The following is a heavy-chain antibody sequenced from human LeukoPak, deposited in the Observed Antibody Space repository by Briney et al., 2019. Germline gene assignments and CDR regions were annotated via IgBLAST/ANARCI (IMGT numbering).Heavy chain of an antibody. V-gene: IGHV4-61*02. D-gene: IGHD6-19*01. J-gene: IGHJ4*02. CDR1: GGSISSGSYY. CDR3: AREVEQWLVGPFDY. CDR2: IYTSGST. Sequence: PSETLSLTCTVSGGSISSGSYYWSWIRQPAGKGLEWIGRIYTSGSTNYNPSLKSRVTISVDTSKNQFSLKLSSVTAADTAVYYCAREVEQWLVGPFDYWGQGTLVTVSS.